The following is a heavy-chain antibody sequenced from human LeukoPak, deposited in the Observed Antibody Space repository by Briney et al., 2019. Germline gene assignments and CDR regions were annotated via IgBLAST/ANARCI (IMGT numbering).Heavy chain of an antibody. V-gene: IGHV3-21*06. D-gene: IGHD5-24*01. Sequence: GGSLRLSCAASGFTFSSYSMNWVRQAPGQGLESVSSIRSSSSHTYYADSVKGRFTISRDNAKNSLYLQMNSLRADDTAVYYCASPEMASIRDNWFDPWGQGTLVTVSS. CDR1: GFTFSSYS. J-gene: IGHJ5*02. CDR2: IRSSSSHT. CDR3: ASPEMASIRDNWFDP.